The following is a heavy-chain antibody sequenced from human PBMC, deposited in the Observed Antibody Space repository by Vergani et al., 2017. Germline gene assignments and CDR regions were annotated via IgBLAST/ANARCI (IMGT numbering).Heavy chain of an antibody. J-gene: IGHJ6*02. D-gene: IGHD6-19*01. V-gene: IGHV1-2*02. Sequence: QVQLVQSGAEVKKPGASVKVSCKASGYTFTGYYMHWVRQAPGQGLEWMGWINPNSGGTNYAQKFQGRVTMTRDTSISTAYMELSRLRSDDTAVYYCARVKGSGWLTPDYYYYYGMDVWGQGTTVTVSS. CDR1: GYTFTGYY. CDR2: INPNSGGT. CDR3: ARVKGSGWLTPDYYYYYGMDV.